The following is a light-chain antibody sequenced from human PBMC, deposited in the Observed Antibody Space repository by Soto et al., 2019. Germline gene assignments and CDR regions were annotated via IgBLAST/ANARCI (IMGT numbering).Light chain of an antibody. V-gene: IGLV2-14*03. CDR3: SLYIASSTLVL. J-gene: IGLJ2*01. CDR1: SSDIGAYNF. Sequence: QSALTQPASVSGSPGQSITISCTGTSSDIGAYNFVSWYQYHPGDAPKLIIYDVTSRPSGVSNRFSGSKSGNTASLTISGLQAEDEADYYCSLYIASSTLVLFGGGTKLTVL. CDR2: DVT.